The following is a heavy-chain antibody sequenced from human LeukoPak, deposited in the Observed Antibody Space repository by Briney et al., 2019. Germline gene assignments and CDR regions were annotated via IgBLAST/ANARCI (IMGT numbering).Heavy chain of an antibody. Sequence: PSETLSLTCTVSGGSISSRTYYWAWIRQPPGKGLEWIGSINYSGKLTYNPSLKSRVTVSLDTSRNQFSLTLSSVTAADTAVYYCARDFGDWRTDHWGQGTLVTVSS. V-gene: IGHV4-39*07. CDR1: GGSISSRTYY. J-gene: IGHJ5*02. CDR3: ARDFGDWRTDH. D-gene: IGHD2-21*02. CDR2: INYSGKL.